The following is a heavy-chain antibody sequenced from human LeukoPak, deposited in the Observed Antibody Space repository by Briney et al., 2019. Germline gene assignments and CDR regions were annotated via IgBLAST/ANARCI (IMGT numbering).Heavy chain of an antibody. Sequence: ASVKVSCKASGYTFTSYGISWVRQAPGQGLEWMGWINTYNGNTISAQKLQGRVTMTTDTSTSTAYMELRSLRSDDTAVYYCARGYCSSATCRHFDYWGQGALVTVSS. V-gene: IGHV1-18*01. J-gene: IGHJ4*02. CDR3: ARGYCSSATCRHFDY. CDR2: INTYNGNT. D-gene: IGHD2-2*01. CDR1: GYTFTSYG.